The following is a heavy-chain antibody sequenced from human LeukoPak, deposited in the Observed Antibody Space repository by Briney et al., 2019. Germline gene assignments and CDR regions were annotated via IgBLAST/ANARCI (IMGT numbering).Heavy chain of an antibody. CDR2: IIPIFGTA. Sequence: SVKVSCKASGYTFGTHWMHWVRQAPGQGLEWMGGIIPIFGTANYAQKFQGRVTITADESTSTAYMELSSLRSDDTAVYYCARARRTTFWWFDPWGQGTLVTVSS. CDR1: GYTFGTHW. CDR3: ARARRTTFWWFDP. V-gene: IGHV1-69*13. J-gene: IGHJ5*02. D-gene: IGHD2/OR15-2a*01.